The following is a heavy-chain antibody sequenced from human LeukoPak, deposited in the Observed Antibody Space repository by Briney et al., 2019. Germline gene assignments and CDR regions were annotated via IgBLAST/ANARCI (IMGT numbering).Heavy chain of an antibody. Sequence: ASVKVSCKASGYTFTTYHIIWVRQAPGQGLEWMGWISTYNGDTNYTQKLQGRVTMTTETSTSTAYMELRGLRSDDTAVNFCARGGPGFSSSWYGNWFDPWGQGTLVTVSS. CDR2: ISTYNGDT. CDR1: GYTFTTYH. CDR3: ARGGPGFSSSWYGNWFDP. D-gene: IGHD6-13*01. V-gene: IGHV1-18*01. J-gene: IGHJ5*02.